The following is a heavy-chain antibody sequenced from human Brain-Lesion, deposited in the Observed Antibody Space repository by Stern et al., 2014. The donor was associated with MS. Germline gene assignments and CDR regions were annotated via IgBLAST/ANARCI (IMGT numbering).Heavy chain of an antibody. J-gene: IGHJ5*02. CDR2: IYYSGNT. D-gene: IGHD2-15*01. V-gene: IGHV4-39*01. Sequence: QLEESGPGLVKPSETLSLTCTVAGGSVSSTSYAWAWIRQPPGKGLEWIGTIYYSGNTYYSPSLKSRLTLSLNTSQNQFSLQLRSVTAADTAVYYCAGEEDIRYCSGGSCTGNWFDPWGQGTLVTVSS. CDR3: AGEEDIRYCSGGSCTGNWFDP. CDR1: GGSVSSTSYA.